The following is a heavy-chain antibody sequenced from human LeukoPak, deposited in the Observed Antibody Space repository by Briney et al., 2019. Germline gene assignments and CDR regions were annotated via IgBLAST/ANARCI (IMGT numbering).Heavy chain of an antibody. J-gene: IGHJ6*03. CDR3: AKAPRFGDHATEYYYYYMDV. V-gene: IGHV3-23*01. Sequence: GGSLRLSCAASGFTFSNYAMNWVRQAPGKGLEWVSSISRSGGSTFYADSVKGRFTISRDNSKNTLYLQMNSLRAEDTAVYYCAKAPRFGDHATEYYYYYMDVWGKGTTVTVSS. CDR2: ISRSGGST. CDR1: GFTFSNYA. D-gene: IGHD3-3*01.